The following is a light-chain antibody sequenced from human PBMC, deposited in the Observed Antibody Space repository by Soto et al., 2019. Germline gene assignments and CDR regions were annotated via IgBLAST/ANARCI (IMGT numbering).Light chain of an antibody. CDR1: SSNIGAGYD. J-gene: IGLJ2*01. V-gene: IGLV1-40*01. Sequence: QSVLTQPPSVSGAPGQRVTISCTGSSSNIGAGYDVHWYQQLPGTAPKLLIYGHSNRPSGVPDRLSGSKSGTSVSLAITGLQAEDEADYYCQSYDSSLSGYVVFGGGTKLTVL. CDR3: QSYDSSLSGYVV. CDR2: GHS.